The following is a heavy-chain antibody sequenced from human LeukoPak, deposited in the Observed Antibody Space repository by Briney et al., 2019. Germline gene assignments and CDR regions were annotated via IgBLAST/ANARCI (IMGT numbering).Heavy chain of an antibody. CDR1: GFTFGDYA. CDR3: TRVTRTRRDGYNFPGY. V-gene: IGHV3-49*03. CDR2: IRSKAYGGTT. Sequence: PGGSLRLSCTASGFTFGDYAMSWFRQAPGKGLEWVGLIRSKAYGGTTEYAASVKGRFTISRDDSKSIAYLQMNSLKTEDTAVYYCTRVTRTRRDGYNFPGYWGQGTLVTVSS. D-gene: IGHD5-24*01. J-gene: IGHJ4*02.